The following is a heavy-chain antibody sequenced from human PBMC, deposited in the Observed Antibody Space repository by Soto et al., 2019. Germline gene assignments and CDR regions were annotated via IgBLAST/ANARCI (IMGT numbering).Heavy chain of an antibody. Sequence: SETLSLTCTVSGGSIGRYYWSCIRQPPEKGLEWIGNIYYSGSTNYNPSLKSRVAMSLDTSRNQFSLKLSSVTAADTGVYYCARVGSGISVAGDFDYWGLGTLVTVSS. V-gene: IGHV4-59*12. D-gene: IGHD6-19*01. CDR1: GGSIGRYY. J-gene: IGHJ4*02. CDR3: ARVGSGISVAGDFDY. CDR2: IYYSGST.